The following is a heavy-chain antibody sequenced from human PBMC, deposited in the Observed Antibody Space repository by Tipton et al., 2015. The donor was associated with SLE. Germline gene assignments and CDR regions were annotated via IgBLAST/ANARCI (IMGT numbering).Heavy chain of an antibody. CDR1: GGSISSYY. D-gene: IGHD1-20*01. Sequence: GLVKPSETLSLSCTVSGGSISSYYWNWIRQPPGKGLEWIGYIYYSGSTNYNPSLKSRVTISVDTSKNQFSLKLSSVTAADTAVYYCARHMTGVDAFDIWGQGTMVTVSS. CDR2: IYYSGST. CDR3: ARHMTGVDAFDI. V-gene: IGHV4-59*08. J-gene: IGHJ3*02.